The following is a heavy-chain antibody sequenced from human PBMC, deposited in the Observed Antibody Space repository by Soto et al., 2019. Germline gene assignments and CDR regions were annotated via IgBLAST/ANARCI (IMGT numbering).Heavy chain of an antibody. Sequence: QVQLVESGGGVVQPGRSLRLSCAASGFTFSSYGMHWVRQAPGKGLEWVAVIWYDGSNKYYADSVKGRFTISRDNSKNTLYLQMNRLRAEDTAVYYYAREALFYGSGSPAGYWGQGTLVTVSS. CDR2: IWYDGSNK. V-gene: IGHV3-33*01. D-gene: IGHD3-10*01. CDR3: AREALFYGSGSPAGY. CDR1: GFTFSSYG. J-gene: IGHJ4*02.